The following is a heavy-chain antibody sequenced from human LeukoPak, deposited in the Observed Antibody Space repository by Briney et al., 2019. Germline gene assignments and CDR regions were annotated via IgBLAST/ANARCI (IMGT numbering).Heavy chain of an antibody. D-gene: IGHD5-12*01. CDR3: ARDLGYGNWFDP. V-gene: IGHV4-4*07. CDR1: GGSISSYY. Sequence: SETLSLXCTVSGGSISSYYWSWIRQPAGKGLEWIGRIYTSGSTNYNPSLKSRVTISVDTSKNQFSLKLSSVTAADTAVYYCARDLGYGNWFDPWGQGTLVTVSS. CDR2: IYTSGST. J-gene: IGHJ5*02.